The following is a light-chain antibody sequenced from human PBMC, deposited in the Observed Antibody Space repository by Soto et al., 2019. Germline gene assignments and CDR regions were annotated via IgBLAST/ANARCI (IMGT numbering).Light chain of an antibody. V-gene: IGKV3-20*01. J-gene: IGKJ1*01. CDR3: QQYGGSVQT. Sequence: EIVLTQSPGTLSLSPGERATLSCRASQSVSSSYLAWYQQKPGQAPRLLIFDASTRATGIPARFSGSGSGTDFTLTISRLEPEDFAVYYCQQYGGSVQTFGQGTKV. CDR1: QSVSSSY. CDR2: DAS.